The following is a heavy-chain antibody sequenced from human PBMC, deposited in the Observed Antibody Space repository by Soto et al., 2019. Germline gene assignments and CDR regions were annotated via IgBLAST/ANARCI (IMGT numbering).Heavy chain of an antibody. CDR3: ARGPYYGSGSYYRGYYYYYYMDV. CDR1: GGSISSSSNH. V-gene: IGHV4-39*01. J-gene: IGHJ6*03. CDR2: IYYGENT. D-gene: IGHD3-10*01. Sequence: SETLSLTCTVSGGSISSSSNHWGWIRQPPGKGLEWIGNIYYGENTYYNPSLKSRVTISVDTSKNQFSLRLTSVTAADTAVYYCARGPYYGSGSYYRGYYYYYYMDVWGKGTTVTVSS.